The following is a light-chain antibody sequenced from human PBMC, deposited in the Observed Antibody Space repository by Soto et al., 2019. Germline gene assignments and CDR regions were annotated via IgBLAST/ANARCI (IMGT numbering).Light chain of an antibody. CDR3: QQYDNWPPYT. V-gene: IGKV3-15*01. CDR1: QSVSSN. CDR2: DAS. J-gene: IGKJ2*01. Sequence: EIVMTQSPATLSMSPGERATLSCRASQSVSSNLAWYQQRPGQAPMLLIYDASTRPTGIPARFSGSGSGTEFTLTISSLQSEDFAVYYCQQYDNWPPYTFGQGTTLEIK.